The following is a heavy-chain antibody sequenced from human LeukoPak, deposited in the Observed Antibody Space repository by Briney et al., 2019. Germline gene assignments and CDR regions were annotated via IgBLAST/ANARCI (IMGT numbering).Heavy chain of an antibody. D-gene: IGHD4-17*01. CDR1: GGSISSGSYH. J-gene: IGHJ5*02. V-gene: IGHV4-39*01. CDR3: ASSPDDYGDYAAGNWFDP. CDR2: IYDRGNT. Sequence: PSETLSLTCSVSGGSISSGSYHWGWIRQPPGKGLEWIGNIYDRGNTYYNSSLKSRVTISVDTSKNQFSLKLTSVIAADTAVYYCASSPDDYGDYAAGNWFDPWGQGTLVTVSS.